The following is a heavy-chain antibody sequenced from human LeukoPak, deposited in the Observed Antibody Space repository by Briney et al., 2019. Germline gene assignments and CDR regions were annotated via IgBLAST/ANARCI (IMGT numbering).Heavy chain of an antibody. D-gene: IGHD3-22*01. Sequence: VASLKVSCKASGYTFTSYGISWGRDAPGQGLEWRGWINPNSGVTNYAQKFQGRATMTRDTSISTAYMELSRLRSEDTAVYYCARELGYDSSGYYYSPDYWGQGTLVTVSS. CDR1: GYTFTSYG. J-gene: IGHJ4*02. V-gene: IGHV1-2*02. CDR3: ARELGYDSSGYYYSPDY. CDR2: INPNSGVT.